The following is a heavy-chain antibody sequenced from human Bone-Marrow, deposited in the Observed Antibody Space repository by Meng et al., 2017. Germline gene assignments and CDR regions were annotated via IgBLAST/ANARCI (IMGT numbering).Heavy chain of an antibody. CDR3: ARDLHSMIVVVITGYGMDG. J-gene: IGHJ6*02. CDR1: GYTFTSYY. V-gene: IGHV1-46*01. Sequence: ASVKVSCKASGYTFTSYYMHWVRQAPGQGLEWMGIINPSGGSTSYAQKFQGRVTMTRDSSTSTVDMELSSLRSEDTAVYYCARDLHSMIVVVITGYGMDGWGQGTTVTVSS. CDR2: INPSGGST. D-gene: IGHD3-22*01.